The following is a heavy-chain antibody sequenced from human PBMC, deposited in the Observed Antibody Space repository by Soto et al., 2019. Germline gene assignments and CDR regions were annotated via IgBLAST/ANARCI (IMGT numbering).Heavy chain of an antibody. J-gene: IGHJ4*02. Sequence: GGSLRLSCAASGVTFSSYWMSWVRQGPGKGPEWVANIKQDGSEIYYVDSVKGRFTISRDNAKSSLYLQMTSLRAEDTAVYHCAKSLSAIPGDFWGQGTLVTVSS. CDR2: IKQDGSEI. CDR1: GVTFSSYW. D-gene: IGHD2-2*01. CDR3: AKSLSAIPGDF. V-gene: IGHV3-7*05.